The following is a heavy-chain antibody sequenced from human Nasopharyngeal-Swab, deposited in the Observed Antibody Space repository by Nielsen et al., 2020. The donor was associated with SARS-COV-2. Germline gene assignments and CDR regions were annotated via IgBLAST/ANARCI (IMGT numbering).Heavy chain of an antibody. D-gene: IGHD3-10*01. CDR3: ARDHYGSGSPSMDV. CDR1: GGSVSSGSYY. Sequence: SETLSLTCTVPGGSVSSGSYYWSWIRQPPGKGLEWIGYIYYSGSTNYNPSLKSRVTISVDTSKNQLSLKLSSVTAADTAVYYCARDHYGSGSPSMDVWGQGTTVTVSS. V-gene: IGHV4-61*01. J-gene: IGHJ6*02. CDR2: IYYSGST.